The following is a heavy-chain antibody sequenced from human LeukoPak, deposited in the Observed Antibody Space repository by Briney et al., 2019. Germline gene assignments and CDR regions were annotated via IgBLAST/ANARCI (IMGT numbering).Heavy chain of an antibody. Sequence: GGSLRLSCAASGFTFSSYAMHWVRQAPGKGLEYVSAISSNGGSTYYANSVKGRFTIFRDNSKNTLYLQMGSLRAEDMAVYYCARGLREPDYWGQGTLVTVSS. CDR1: GFTFSSYA. CDR3: ARGLREPDY. V-gene: IGHV3-64*01. CDR2: ISSNGGST. J-gene: IGHJ4*02. D-gene: IGHD4-17*01.